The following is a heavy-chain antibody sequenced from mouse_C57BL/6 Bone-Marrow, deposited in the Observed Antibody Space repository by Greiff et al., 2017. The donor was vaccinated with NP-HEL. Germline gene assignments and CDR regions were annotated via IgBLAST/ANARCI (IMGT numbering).Heavy chain of an antibody. CDR3: ARASFITTVN. CDR1: SYTFTSYW. J-gene: IGHJ3*01. V-gene: IGHV1-50*01. D-gene: IGHD1-1*01. CDR2: IDPSDSYT. Sequence: QVQLQQPGAELVKPGASVKLSCKASSYTFTSYWMQWVKQRPGQGLEWIGEIDPSDSYTNYNQKFKGKATLTVYTSSSTAYMQLSSLTSEDSAVYYCARASFITTVNWGQGTLVTVSA.